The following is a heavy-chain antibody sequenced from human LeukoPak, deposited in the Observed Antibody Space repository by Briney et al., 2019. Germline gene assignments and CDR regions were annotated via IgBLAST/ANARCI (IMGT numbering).Heavy chain of an antibody. V-gene: IGHV3-30*04. J-gene: IGHJ4*02. CDR3: ARDLEMATLDY. D-gene: IGHD5-24*01. CDR2: ISYDGSNK. Sequence: GGSLRLSCAASGFTFSSYAMHWVRQAPGKGLEWVAVISYDGSNKYYADSVKGRFTISRDSSKNTLYLQMNSLRAEDTAVYYCARDLEMATLDYWGQGTLVTVSS. CDR1: GFTFSSYA.